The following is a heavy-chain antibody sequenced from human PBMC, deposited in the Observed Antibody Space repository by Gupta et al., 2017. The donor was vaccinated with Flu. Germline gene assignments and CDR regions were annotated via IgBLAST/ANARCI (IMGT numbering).Heavy chain of an antibody. D-gene: IGHD6-13*01. Sequence: QVQLVQSGAEVKKPGASVKVSCQASGYTFTGYYMHWVRQAPGQGLEWMGWINPNSGGTNYAQKFQGWVTMTRDTSISTAYMELSRLRSDDTAVYYCARDLAAAGYYYGMDVWGQGTTVTVSS. CDR2: INPNSGGT. J-gene: IGHJ6*02. CDR3: ARDLAAAGYYYGMDV. CDR1: GYTFTGYY. V-gene: IGHV1-2*04.